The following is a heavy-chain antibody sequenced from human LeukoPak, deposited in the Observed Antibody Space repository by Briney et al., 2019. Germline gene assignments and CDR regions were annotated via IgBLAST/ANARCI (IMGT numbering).Heavy chain of an antibody. CDR2: ISSGGNTI. Sequence: GGSLRLSCAASGFTFSSYEMNWVRQAPGKGLEWVSYISSGGNTIYYADSVKGRFTISRDNAKNSLYLQMNSLRAEDTAVYYCAREGTTMVSFDYWGQGTLVTVSS. CDR3: AREGTTMVSFDY. CDR1: GFTFSSYE. V-gene: IGHV3-48*03. D-gene: IGHD5-18*01. J-gene: IGHJ4*02.